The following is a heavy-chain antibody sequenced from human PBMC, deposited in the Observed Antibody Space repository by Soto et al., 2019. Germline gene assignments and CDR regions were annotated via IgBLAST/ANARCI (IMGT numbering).Heavy chain of an antibody. CDR3: ARGPRATIDY. J-gene: IGHJ4*02. D-gene: IGHD5-12*01. Sequence: QVQLQESGPGLVKPSETLSLTCTVSGGSISSYYWSWIRQPPGKGLEWIGYIYYSGSTNYNPSLKXXVXIXXDTSKNQFSLKLSSVTAADTAVYYCARGPRATIDYWGQGTLVTVSS. CDR1: GGSISSYY. CDR2: IYYSGST. V-gene: IGHV4-59*01.